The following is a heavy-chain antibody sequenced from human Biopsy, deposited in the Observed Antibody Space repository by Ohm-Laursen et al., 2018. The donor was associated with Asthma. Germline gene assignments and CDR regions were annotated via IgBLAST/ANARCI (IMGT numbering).Heavy chain of an antibody. V-gene: IGHV3-30*18. CDR2: ISFDGSNK. CDR1: GFTFSNYG. CDR3: AKDVFPGWELRRGPDY. Sequence: SLRLSCAASGFTFSNYGMHWVRQAPGKGLDWVAVISFDGSNKNYADSVKGRFTISRDNSRNTLHLQMNSLRAEDTAVYYCAKDVFPGWELRRGPDYWGQGTPVTVSS. D-gene: IGHD1-26*01. J-gene: IGHJ4*02.